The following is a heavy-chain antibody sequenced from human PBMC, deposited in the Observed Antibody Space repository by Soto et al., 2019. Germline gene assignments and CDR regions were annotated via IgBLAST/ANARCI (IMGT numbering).Heavy chain of an antibody. CDR3: ARDGGVLASGGDKVDY. J-gene: IGHJ4*02. CDR2: ISSSGTTM. V-gene: IGHV3-11*01. D-gene: IGHD2-21*02. Sequence: QVQLVESGGGLVKPGVSLRLSCATSGFTFSDHYMSWIRQVPGKGLEWISYISSSGTTMYSADSVKGRFTISRDNAKNSLYLQMNGLRADDTAVYYCARDGGVLASGGDKVDYWGQGTLVTVSS. CDR1: GFTFSDHY.